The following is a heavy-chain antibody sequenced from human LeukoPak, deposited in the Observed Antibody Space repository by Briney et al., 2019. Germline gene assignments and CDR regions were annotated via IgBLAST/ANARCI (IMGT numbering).Heavy chain of an antibody. CDR2: IYYGGNT. CDR1: GGSISSTNYY. V-gene: IGHV4-39*01. J-gene: IGHJ5*02. CDR3: ARQRSNSGYYSNWFDP. D-gene: IGHD3-3*01. Sequence: PSETLSLTCTVSGGSISSTNYYWGWIRHPPGKGLEWIGTIYYGGNTNYNPSLKNGVFIIVETSKNHFPLKLMFVTAADNAVYYCARQRSNSGYYSNWFDPWGQGTLVTVSS.